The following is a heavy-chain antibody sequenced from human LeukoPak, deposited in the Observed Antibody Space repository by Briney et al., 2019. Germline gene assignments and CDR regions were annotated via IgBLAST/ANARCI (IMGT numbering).Heavy chain of an antibody. D-gene: IGHD2-21*02. Sequence: ASVKVSFKASGYTFISYGISWVRQAPGQGLEWMGWISGYNGNTNYAQNLQGRVTMTTDTSTSTAYMELRSLRSDDTAVYYCARGLGVVTAQSEQPKPRYFDLWGRGTQVTVSS. V-gene: IGHV1-18*01. CDR2: ISGYNGNT. CDR3: ARGLGVVTAQSEQPKPRYFDL. CDR1: GYTFISYG. J-gene: IGHJ2*01.